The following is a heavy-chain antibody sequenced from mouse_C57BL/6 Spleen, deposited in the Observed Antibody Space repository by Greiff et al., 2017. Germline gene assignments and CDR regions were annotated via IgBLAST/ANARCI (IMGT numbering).Heavy chain of an antibody. CDR1: GFNIKDDY. CDR3: TTDWDGDWFAY. V-gene: IGHV14-4*01. D-gene: IGHD4-1*01. CDR2: IDPENGDT. Sequence: VQLQQSGAELVRPGASVKLSCTASGFNIKDDYMHWVKQRPEQGLEWIGWIDPENGDTEYASKFQGKATITADTSSNTAYLRLSSLTSEDTAVYYCTTDWDGDWFAYWGQGTLVTDSA. J-gene: IGHJ3*01.